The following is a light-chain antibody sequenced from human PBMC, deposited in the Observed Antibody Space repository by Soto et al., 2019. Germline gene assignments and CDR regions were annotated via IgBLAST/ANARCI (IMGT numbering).Light chain of an antibody. J-gene: IGLJ1*01. CDR2: EVT. CDR3: SSYSSSSLDV. CDR1: SSDVGGYNY. Sequence: QSALTQPASLSGSPGQSITVSCTGTSSDVGGYNYVSWYRQHPGTAPNLLISEVTNRPSGVSNRFSGSKSGNTASLTISGLQAEDEADYYCSSYSSSSLDVFGSGTKLTVL. V-gene: IGLV2-14*01.